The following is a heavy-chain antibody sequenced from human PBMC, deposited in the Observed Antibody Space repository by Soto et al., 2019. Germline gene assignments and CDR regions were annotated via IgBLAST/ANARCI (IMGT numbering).Heavy chain of an antibody. Sequence: EVQLVEPGGGLVQPGGSLRLSCAASGFTFTNYWIHWVRHAPGKGLVWVSRIKADGTTTTYADFVKGRFTISRDNARNTVYLQMDSLGADDTAVYFCTRGGTNTAYWGLFDFWGQGALVTVS. CDR2: IKADGTTT. V-gene: IGHV3-74*01. D-gene: IGHD5-18*01. CDR3: TRGGTNTAYWGLFDF. CDR1: GFTFTNYW. J-gene: IGHJ4*02.